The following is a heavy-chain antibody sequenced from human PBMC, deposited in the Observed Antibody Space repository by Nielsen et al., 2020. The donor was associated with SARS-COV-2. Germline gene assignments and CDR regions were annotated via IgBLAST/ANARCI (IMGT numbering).Heavy chain of an antibody. V-gene: IGHV5-51*01. Sequence: GESLKLPCKGSGYSFHSYWIGRVRQMPGKGLEWIGMFYPGYSDTRYSLPFQGQVTISADKSISTASLQWSRLNPSDTAIYYCAKQMGFNSSSDYWGQGTLVTVSS. D-gene: IGHD6-6*01. CDR3: AKQMGFNSSSDY. J-gene: IGHJ4*02. CDR2: FYPGYSDT. CDR1: GYSFHSYW.